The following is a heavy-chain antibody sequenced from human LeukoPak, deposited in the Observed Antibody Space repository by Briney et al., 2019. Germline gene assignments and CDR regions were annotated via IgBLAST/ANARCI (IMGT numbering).Heavy chain of an antibody. CDR1: GFTFSDKW. CDR3: TTTQYSDSSLRY. Sequence: GGSLRLSCAASGFTFSDKWMAWVRQAPGRGLEWVARIKSKDVGGTAANAAPVEGRFTISRDDSKNTLYLQMNSLKTEDTAVYYCTTTQYSDSSLRYWGQGTPVTVSS. J-gene: IGHJ4*02. V-gene: IGHV3-15*01. D-gene: IGHD1-26*01. CDR2: IKSKDVGGTA.